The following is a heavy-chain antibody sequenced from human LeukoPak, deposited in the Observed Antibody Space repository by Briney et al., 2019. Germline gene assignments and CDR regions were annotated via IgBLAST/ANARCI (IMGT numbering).Heavy chain of an antibody. J-gene: IGHJ4*02. CDR2: IYYGGST. V-gene: IGHV4-31*03. CDR1: GGSISSGGYY. D-gene: IGHD3-10*01. Sequence: KPSQTLSLTCTVSGGSISSGGYYWSWIRQHPGKGLEWIGYIYYGGSTYYNPSLKSRVTISVDTSKNRFSLKLSSVTAADTAVYYCARVVSSRGYYFDYWGQGTLVTVSS. CDR3: ARVVSSRGYYFDY.